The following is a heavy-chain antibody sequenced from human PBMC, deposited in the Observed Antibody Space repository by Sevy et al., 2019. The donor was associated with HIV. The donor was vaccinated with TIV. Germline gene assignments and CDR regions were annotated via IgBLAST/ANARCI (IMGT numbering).Heavy chain of an antibody. CDR2: ISYDGSKK. D-gene: IGHD3-3*01. V-gene: IGHV3-30*03. Sequence: GGSLRLSCAASGVTFSSYGIHWVRQAPGKGLEWVAVISYDGSKKNHAESMKGRFTISRDNSKNTLYLEMSSLRPDDTAVYYCARSSGLYGYYYGMDVWGQGTTVTVSS. CDR1: GVTFSSYG. J-gene: IGHJ6*02. CDR3: ARSSGLYGYYYGMDV.